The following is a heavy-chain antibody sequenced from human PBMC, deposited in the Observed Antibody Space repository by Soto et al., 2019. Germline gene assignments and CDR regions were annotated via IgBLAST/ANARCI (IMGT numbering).Heavy chain of an antibody. J-gene: IGHJ4*02. CDR3: ALLGPRIRYCDY. V-gene: IGHV1-24*01. CDR2: FDPEDGEP. CDR1: GYTLTELS. D-gene: IGHD5-18*01. Sequence: QVQLVQSGAEVKKPGASVQVSCKVSGYTLTELSMHWVRQAPGKGLEWMGGFDPEDGEPIYAKKFQGRVTMTEDTSTDTAYTELSSLRSEDTAVYYCALLGPRIRYCDYWGQGTLVTVSS.